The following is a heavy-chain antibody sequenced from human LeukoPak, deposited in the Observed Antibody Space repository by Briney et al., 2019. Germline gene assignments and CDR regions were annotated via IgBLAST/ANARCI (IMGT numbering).Heavy chain of an antibody. D-gene: IGHD5-18*01. V-gene: IGHV3-30*18. CDR1: GFTFSSYE. CDR3: AKGIQLWLD. J-gene: IGHJ4*02. Sequence: GGSLRLSCAASGFTFSSYEMNWVRQAPGKGLEWVAVISYDGSNKYYADSVKGRFTISRDNSKNTLYLQMNSLRAEDTAVYYCAKGIQLWLDWGQGTLVTVSS. CDR2: ISYDGSNK.